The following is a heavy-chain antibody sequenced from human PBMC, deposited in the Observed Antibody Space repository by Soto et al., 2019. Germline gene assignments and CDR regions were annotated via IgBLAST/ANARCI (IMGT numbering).Heavy chain of an antibody. CDR1: GYTFASHA. D-gene: IGHD3-22*01. CDR2: INPSGGST. Sequence: ASVKVSCKASGYTFASHAISWMRQAPGQGLEWMGLINPSGGSTTYAQKFQGRVTMTRDTSTSTVYMDLSSLRSEDTAVYYCARSPYSSGYYYAIDYWGQGTQVTVSS. CDR3: ARSPYSSGYYYAIDY. J-gene: IGHJ4*02. V-gene: IGHV1-46*01.